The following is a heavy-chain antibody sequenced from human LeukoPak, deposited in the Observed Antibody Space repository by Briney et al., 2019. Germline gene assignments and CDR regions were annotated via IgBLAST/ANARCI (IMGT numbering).Heavy chain of an antibody. CDR1: GGSISSYY. Sequence: SETLSLTCTVSGGSISSYYWSWIRQPPGKGPEWIGYIYYSGSTNYNPSLKSRVTISVDTSKNQFSLKLSSVTAADTAVYYCARAAVAGMSPLDYWGQGTLVTVSS. CDR3: ARAAVAGMSPLDY. V-gene: IGHV4-59*01. D-gene: IGHD6-19*01. J-gene: IGHJ4*02. CDR2: IYYSGST.